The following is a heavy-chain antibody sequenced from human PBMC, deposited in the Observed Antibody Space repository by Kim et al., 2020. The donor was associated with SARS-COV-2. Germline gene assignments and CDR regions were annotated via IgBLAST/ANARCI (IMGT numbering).Heavy chain of an antibody. Sequence: SVKVSCKASGFTFTSSAVQWVRQARGQRLEWIGWIVVGSGNTNYAQKFQERVTITRDMSTSTAYMELSSLRSEDTAVYYCAATGSGWDMYYYGMDVWGQGTTVTVSS. J-gene: IGHJ6*02. V-gene: IGHV1-58*01. CDR2: IVVGSGNT. CDR1: GFTFTSSA. D-gene: IGHD6-19*01. CDR3: AATGSGWDMYYYGMDV.